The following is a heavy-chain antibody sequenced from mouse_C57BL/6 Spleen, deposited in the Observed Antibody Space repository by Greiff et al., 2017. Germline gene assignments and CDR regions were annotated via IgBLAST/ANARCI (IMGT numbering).Heavy chain of an antibody. CDR2: ISSGGSYT. V-gene: IGHV5-6*02. CDR1: GFTFSSYG. CDR3: ARQAGSFDY. D-gene: IGHD4-1*01. J-gene: IGHJ2*01. Sequence: EVKLEESGGDLVKPGGSLKLSCAASGFTFSSYGMSWVRQTPDKRLEWVATISSGGSYTYYPDSVKGRFTISRDNAKNTLYLQMSSLKSEDTAMYYCARQAGSFDYWGQGTTLTVSS.